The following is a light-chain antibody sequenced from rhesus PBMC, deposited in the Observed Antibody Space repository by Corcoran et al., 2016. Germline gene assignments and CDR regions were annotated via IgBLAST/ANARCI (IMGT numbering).Light chain of an antibody. Sequence: ETVVTQSPATLSLSPGERATLSCRASQSAGSNLARYQQKPGQAPKLLISVASRRAPGIPDRVRGSGSGTEFSLTIRSMEPEDVGVYYCQQYNNWNSFGQGTKVEIK. V-gene: IGKV3-42*02. J-gene: IGKJ2*01. CDR2: VAS. CDR3: QQYNNWNS. CDR1: QSAGSN.